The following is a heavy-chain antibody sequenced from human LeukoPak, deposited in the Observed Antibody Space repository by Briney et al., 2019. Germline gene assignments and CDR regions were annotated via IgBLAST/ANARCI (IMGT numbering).Heavy chain of an antibody. Sequence: SETLSLTCTVSGGSISSGDYYWSWLRQPPGKGLEWIGYIYYSGSTYYNPSLKSRVTISVDTSKNQFSLKLSSVTAADTAVYYCARDRLLWFGEAMHGMDIWGQGTTVTVSS. D-gene: IGHD3-10*01. CDR1: GGSISSGDYY. CDR3: ARDRLLWFGEAMHGMDI. J-gene: IGHJ6*02. V-gene: IGHV4-30-4*01. CDR2: IYYSGST.